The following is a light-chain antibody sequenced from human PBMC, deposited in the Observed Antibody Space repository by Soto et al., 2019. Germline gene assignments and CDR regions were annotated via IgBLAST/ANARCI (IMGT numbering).Light chain of an antibody. CDR2: RNN. J-gene: IGLJ1*01. Sequence: QSALTQPPSASGTPGHGVTIFCSGSSSNIGSNYVYWYQHLPGAAPKLLIYRNNERPSGVPDRFSGSKSGTSASLAISGLRSDDEAFYYWVTWDDSLSGHYFFGTGTKVPVL. CDR3: VTWDDSLSGHYF. CDR1: SSNIGSNY. V-gene: IGLV1-47*01.